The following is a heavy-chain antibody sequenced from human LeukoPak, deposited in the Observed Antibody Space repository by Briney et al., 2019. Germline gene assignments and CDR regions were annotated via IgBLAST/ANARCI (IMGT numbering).Heavy chain of an antibody. CDR3: AKSLPVENGPAAAPDY. D-gene: IGHD6-13*01. CDR2: ISYDGSNK. CDR1: GFTFSSYG. V-gene: IGHV3-30*18. Sequence: GGSLRPSCAASGFTFSSYGMHWVRQAPGKGLEWVAVISYDGSNKYYADSVKGRFTISRDNSKNTLYLQMNSLRAEDTAVYYCAKSLPVENGPAAAPDYWGQGTLVTVSS. J-gene: IGHJ4*02.